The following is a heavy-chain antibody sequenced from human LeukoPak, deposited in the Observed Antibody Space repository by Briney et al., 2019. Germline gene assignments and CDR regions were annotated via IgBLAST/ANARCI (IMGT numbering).Heavy chain of an antibody. D-gene: IGHD5-18*01. CDR1: GYSISSGYY. J-gene: IGHJ4*02. Sequence: SETLSLTCTVSGYSISSGYYWGWIRQPPGKGLEWIGSMYHSGSTYYNPSLKSRVTISVGTSKNQFSLKLSSVTAADTAVYYCARARGYSYGSSDYWGQGTLVTVSS. V-gene: IGHV4-38-2*02. CDR2: MYHSGST. CDR3: ARARGYSYGSSDY.